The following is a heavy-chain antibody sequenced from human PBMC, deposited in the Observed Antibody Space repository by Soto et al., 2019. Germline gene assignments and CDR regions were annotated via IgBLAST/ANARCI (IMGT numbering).Heavy chain of an antibody. CDR3: ARAYTGRLPRRADYYYAMDV. D-gene: IGHD2-2*02. J-gene: IGHJ6*02. CDR1: GFTFSNLA. Sequence: PGGSLKLSCPTSGFTFSNLAMHWVRQVPGKGLEWVSAIGAARDPYYLGSVKGRFTTSRENAKNSVYLQMNNLRAGDSAVYYCARAYTGRLPRRADYYYAMDVWGQGTTVTVSS. CDR2: IGAARDP. V-gene: IGHV3-13*05.